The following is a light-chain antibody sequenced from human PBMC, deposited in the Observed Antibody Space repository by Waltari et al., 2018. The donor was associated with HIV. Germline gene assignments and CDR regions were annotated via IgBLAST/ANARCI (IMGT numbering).Light chain of an antibody. J-gene: IGLJ2*01. CDR2: FDD. CDR1: SSHSGRNA. CDR3: STWDDSLNAIL. V-gene: IGLV1-36*01. Sequence: QSVLTQPPSVSSAPGQRVSISCSGSSSHSGRNAVNWYQQLPGKPPKLLIYFDDLLFSGVSNRFSASKSGTSASLAVSGLRSEDEADYYCSTWDDSLNAILFGGGTRLTV.